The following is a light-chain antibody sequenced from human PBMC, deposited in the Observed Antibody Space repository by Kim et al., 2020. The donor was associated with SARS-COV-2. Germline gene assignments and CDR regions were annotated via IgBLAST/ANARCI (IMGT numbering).Light chain of an antibody. CDR1: QTITGSC. J-gene: IGKJ4*01. V-gene: IGKV3-20*01. CDR3: QQCGSSLT. CDR2: RAS. Sequence: SPGESATRSCRASQTITGSCLAWYQQKPGQPPSLLIYRASRRAEGIPERFSASGFGTDFTLTVSRLEPEDFAVYYCQQCGSSLTFGGGTKVDIK.